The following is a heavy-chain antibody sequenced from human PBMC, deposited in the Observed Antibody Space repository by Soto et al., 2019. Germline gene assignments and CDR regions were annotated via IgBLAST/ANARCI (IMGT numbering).Heavy chain of an antibody. D-gene: IGHD6-19*01. J-gene: IGHJ1*01. CDR2: ISHSGST. CDR1: GGSISGGGHS. CDR3: ARGGLLPDY. V-gene: IGHV4-30-2*01. Sequence: PAETLSLTCAVSGGSISGGGHSWSWIRQPPGKGLEWIGYISHSGSTYYNPSLKSRVTISVDRSKNQFSLKLSSVTAADTAVYYCARGGLLPDYWGQGTLVTVSS.